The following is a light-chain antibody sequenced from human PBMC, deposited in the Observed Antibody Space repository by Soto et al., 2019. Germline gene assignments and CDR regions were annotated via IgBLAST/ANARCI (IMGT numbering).Light chain of an antibody. CDR3: SSYTSSSTLLYV. V-gene: IGLV2-14*01. Sequence: SALTQPASVSGSPGQSITISCTGTSSDIGAYNYVSWYQQYPGKAPKLMIYGVTNRPSGVSNRFSGSKTGNTASLTISGLQAEDEADYYCSSYTSSSTLLYVFGTGTKVTVL. CDR2: GVT. J-gene: IGLJ1*01. CDR1: SSDIGAYNY.